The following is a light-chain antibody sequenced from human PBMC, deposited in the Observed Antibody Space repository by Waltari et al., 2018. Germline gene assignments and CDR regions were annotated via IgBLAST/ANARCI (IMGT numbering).Light chain of an antibody. Sequence: QSALTQPPSASGSPGQSVTISCTGTSGDIGTYDPVSWYQQHPGKAPKVIVYAVTKRPSGVPDRFSGSKSGDTAFLTVSGLQAEDEADYYCSSYAGNYIYVFGTGTEVTVL. CDR1: SGDIGTYDP. CDR2: AVT. V-gene: IGLV2-8*01. J-gene: IGLJ1*01. CDR3: SSYAGNYIYV.